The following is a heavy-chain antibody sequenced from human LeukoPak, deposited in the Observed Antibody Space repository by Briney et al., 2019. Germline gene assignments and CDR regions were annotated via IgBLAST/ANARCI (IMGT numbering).Heavy chain of an antibody. CDR2: ISWNSGSI. V-gene: IGHV3-9*01. Sequence: GRSLRRSCAASGFTFDDYAMHWVRQAPGKGLEWVSAISWNSGSIGYADSVKGRFTISRDNAKNSLYLQLNSLRAEDTALYYCAKDIGAYYYDGSGPDYWGQGTLVTVSS. CDR1: GFTFDDYA. D-gene: IGHD3-22*01. J-gene: IGHJ4*02. CDR3: AKDIGAYYYDGSGPDY.